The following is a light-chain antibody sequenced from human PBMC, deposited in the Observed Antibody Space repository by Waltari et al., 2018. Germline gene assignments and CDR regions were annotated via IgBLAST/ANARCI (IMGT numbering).Light chain of an antibody. CDR2: SNN. Sequence: QSVVTQPPSASGTTGQRVTISCSGSSSNIGSKAVTWYQQLPGTAPKLLIYSNNQRPSGVSDRFSGAKSGTSASLAISGLQSEDEADYYCAAWDDSLNGHVFGTGTKVTV. V-gene: IGLV1-44*01. CDR3: AAWDDSLNGHV. CDR1: SSNIGSKA. J-gene: IGLJ1*01.